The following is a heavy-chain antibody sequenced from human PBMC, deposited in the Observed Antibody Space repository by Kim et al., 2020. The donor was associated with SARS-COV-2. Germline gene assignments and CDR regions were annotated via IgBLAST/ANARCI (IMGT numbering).Heavy chain of an antibody. CDR3: ARGEYGGGRYYYYGMDV. D-gene: IGHD3-16*01. Sequence: SVKVSCKASGGTFSSYAISWVRQAPGQGLEWMGGIIPIFGTANYAQKFQGRVTITADESTSTAYMELSSLRSEDTAVYYCARGEYGGGRYYYYGMDVWGQGTTVTVSS. CDR2: IIPIFGTA. V-gene: IGHV1-69*13. J-gene: IGHJ6*02. CDR1: GGTFSSYA.